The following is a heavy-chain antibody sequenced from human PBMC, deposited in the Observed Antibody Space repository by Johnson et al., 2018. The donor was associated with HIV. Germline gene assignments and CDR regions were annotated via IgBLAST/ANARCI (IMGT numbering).Heavy chain of an antibody. CDR2: IYSGGST. V-gene: IGHV3-66*01. CDR1: GFTVSSNY. J-gene: IGHJ3*02. CDR3: ARGRITMVQGVIFGAFDI. D-gene: IGHD3-10*01. Sequence: EVQLVESGGGLVQPGGSLRLSCAASGFTVSSNYMSWVRQAPGKGMEWVSVIYSGGSTYYADSVKGRFTISRDNSKNTLYLQMNSLRAEDTAVYYCARGRITMVQGVIFGAFDIWGQGTMVTVSS.